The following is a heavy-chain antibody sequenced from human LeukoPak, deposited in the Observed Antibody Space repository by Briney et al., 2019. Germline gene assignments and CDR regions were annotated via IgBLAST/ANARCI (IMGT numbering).Heavy chain of an antibody. J-gene: IGHJ4*02. CDR1: GYTFTSYA. CDR2: INAGNGNT. CDR3: ARGYSYGLFDY. Sequence: EASVTVSCKASGYTFTSYAMHWVRQAPGQRLEWMGWINAGNGNTKYSQKFQGRVTITRDTSASTAYMELSSLRSEDTAVYYCARGYSYGLFDYWGQGTLVTGSS. V-gene: IGHV1-3*01. D-gene: IGHD5-18*01.